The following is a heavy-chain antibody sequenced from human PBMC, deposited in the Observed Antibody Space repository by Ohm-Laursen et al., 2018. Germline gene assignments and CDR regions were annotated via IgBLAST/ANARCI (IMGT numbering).Heavy chain of an antibody. D-gene: IGHD3-10*01. J-gene: IGHJ2*01. Sequence: SLRLSCAASGFTFSDYGSHWVRQAPGKGLEWVAVISYDGRQTYYADSVKGRFTISRDNPKSTLYLQMNSLRSEDTAVYYCAKDRGSDWYFDVWGRGTLVTVSS. CDR3: AKDRGSDWYFDV. CDR2: ISYDGRQT. V-gene: IGHV3-30*18. CDR1: GFTFSDYG.